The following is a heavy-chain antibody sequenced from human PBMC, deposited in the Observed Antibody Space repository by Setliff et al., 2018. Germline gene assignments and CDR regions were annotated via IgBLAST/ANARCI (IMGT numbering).Heavy chain of an antibody. Sequence: GASVKVSCKASGGTFRDFAISWVRQVPGQGLEWMGGIMPVFGTPDYAQKFEGRVTISADETTTTAYLELSSLRSEDTGVYYCGSRQFPGGGNYYYFMDVWGKGTTVTVSS. D-gene: IGHD1-1*01. CDR1: GGTFRDFA. CDR2: IMPVFGTP. V-gene: IGHV1-69*13. J-gene: IGHJ6*03. CDR3: GSRQFPGGGNYYYFMDV.